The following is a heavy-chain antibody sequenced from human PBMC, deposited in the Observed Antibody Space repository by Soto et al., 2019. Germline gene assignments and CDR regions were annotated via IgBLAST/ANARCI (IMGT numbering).Heavy chain of an antibody. Sequence: QTLSLTCAISGDSVSINSAAWNWIRQSPSRGLEWLGRTYYRSKWYSDAAVSVKSRIIINPDTSKNQVSLHLNSVPPEDTVVYFCARCAVRATVTQWNHWGKGTPVT. CDR1: GDSVSINSAA. CDR2: TYYRSKWYS. J-gene: IGHJ1*01. CDR3: ARCAVRATVTQWNH. D-gene: IGHD1-26*01. V-gene: IGHV6-1*01.